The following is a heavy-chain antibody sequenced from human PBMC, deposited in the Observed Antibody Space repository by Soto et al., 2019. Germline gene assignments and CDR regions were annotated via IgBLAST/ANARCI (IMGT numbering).Heavy chain of an antibody. Sequence: QVQLVQSGAEVKKPGASVKVSCKTSGYTFTRYSISWVRQAPVQGLEWMGWISAYNGDTNYAQKLQGRATITTDASTSTAKMELRILSSDDTAMYYCARDHTGSGWFRFDYWGQGTLVTVSS. CDR2: ISAYNGDT. CDR3: ARDHTGSGWFRFDY. J-gene: IGHJ4*02. D-gene: IGHD6-19*01. V-gene: IGHV1-18*01. CDR1: GYTFTRYS.